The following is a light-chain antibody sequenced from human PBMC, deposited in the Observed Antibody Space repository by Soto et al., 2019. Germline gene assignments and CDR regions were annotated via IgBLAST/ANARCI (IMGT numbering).Light chain of an antibody. CDR2: KAS. Sequence: DIQMTQSPSTLSASVRDRVTITCRASQTINSWLAWYQQRPGKAPRLLIYKASTLESGVPSRFSGIGSGTEFTLTISTLQPDDFAPYYSQQYDSIPYTFGQGTKLDIK. CDR3: QQYDSIPYT. V-gene: IGKV1-5*03. CDR1: QTINSW. J-gene: IGKJ2*01.